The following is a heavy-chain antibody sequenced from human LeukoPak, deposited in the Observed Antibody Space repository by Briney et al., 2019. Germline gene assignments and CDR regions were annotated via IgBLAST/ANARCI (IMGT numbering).Heavy chain of an antibody. J-gene: IGHJ4*02. Sequence: SQTLSLTCAISGDSVSSNSVAWNWIGQSPSRGLEWLGRTYYRSKWYNDYALSVKSRITIKPDTSKNQFSLQLNSVTPEDTAVYYCAKTSGHLDHWGQGTLVTVSS. CDR2: TYYRSKWYN. CDR3: AKTSGHLDH. D-gene: IGHD1-26*01. V-gene: IGHV6-1*01. CDR1: GDSVSSNSVA.